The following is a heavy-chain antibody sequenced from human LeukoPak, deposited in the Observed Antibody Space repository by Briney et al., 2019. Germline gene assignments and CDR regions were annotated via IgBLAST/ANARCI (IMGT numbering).Heavy chain of an antibody. J-gene: IGHJ4*02. Sequence: PSQTLSLTCAISGDSVSSNSAAWNWIRQSPSRGLEWLGRTYYRSKWYNDYAVFVKSRITINPDTSKNQFSLQLNSVTPEDTAVYYCARDHEGSSIAAAGTSPYFDYWGQGTLVTVSS. CDR3: ARDHEGSSIAAAGTSPYFDY. CDR1: GDSVSSNSAA. V-gene: IGHV6-1*01. D-gene: IGHD6-13*01. CDR2: TYYRSKWYN.